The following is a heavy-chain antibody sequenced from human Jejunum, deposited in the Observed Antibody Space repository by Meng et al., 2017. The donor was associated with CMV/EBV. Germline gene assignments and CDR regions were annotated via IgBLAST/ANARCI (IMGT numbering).Heavy chain of an antibody. CDR3: GRGGLSGHLKYFDY. D-gene: IGHD3-16*01. Sequence: SRVTFSKVWMQWRRQSPGEGLGWGSRRNYDGTVTNYADSVKGRFTNSRDNVKNSLFLIMESLRAHDTAIFYWGRGGLSGHLKYFDYWGQGALVTVSS. J-gene: IGHJ4*02. CDR1: RVTFSKVW. V-gene: IGHV3-74*01. CDR2: RNYDGTVT.